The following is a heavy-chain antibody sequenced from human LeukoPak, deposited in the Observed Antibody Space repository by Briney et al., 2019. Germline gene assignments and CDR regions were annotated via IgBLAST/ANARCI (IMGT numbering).Heavy chain of an antibody. Sequence: SETLSLTCAVYGGSFSGYYWGWIRQPPGKGLEWIGSIYYSGSTYYNPSLKSRVTISVDTSKNQFSLKLSSVTAADTAVYYCARRGNYYGSGSYYIAVSKYYFDYWGQGTLVTVSS. V-gene: IGHV4-39*01. CDR2: IYYSGST. J-gene: IGHJ4*02. CDR1: GGSFSGYY. CDR3: ARRGNYYGSGSYYIAVSKYYFDY. D-gene: IGHD3-10*01.